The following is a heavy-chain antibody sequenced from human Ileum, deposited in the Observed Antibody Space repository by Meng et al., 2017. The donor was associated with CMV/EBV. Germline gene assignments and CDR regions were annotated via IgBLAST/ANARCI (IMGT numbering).Heavy chain of an antibody. V-gene: IGHV3-48*04. CDR2: ISSSGRVI. D-gene: IGHD3-10*01. Sequence: GGSLRLSCAVSGFTLSSYSMNWVRQAPGKGLEWVSYISSSGRVIYYADSVKGRFTISRDDAKNTLYLQMNDLRAEDTAVYYCAKGTSNYFDSWGQGTLVTVSS. CDR1: GFTLSSYS. CDR3: AKGTSNYFDS. J-gene: IGHJ4*02.